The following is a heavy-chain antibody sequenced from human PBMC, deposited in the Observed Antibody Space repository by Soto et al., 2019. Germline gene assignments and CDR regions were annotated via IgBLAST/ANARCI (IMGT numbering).Heavy chain of an antibody. CDR1: GFTFSSYS. CDR2: ISSSSDTI. D-gene: IGHD3-22*01. CDR3: ARVCYDISGYPQFDS. V-gene: IGHV3-48*02. J-gene: IGHJ4*02. Sequence: GGSLRLSCAASGFTFSSYSMNWVRQAPGKGLEWVSYISSSSDTIYYADSVKGRFTISGDNARTSLYLQMHSLRDADTAVYYCARVCYDISGYPQFDSWGQGTLVTVSS.